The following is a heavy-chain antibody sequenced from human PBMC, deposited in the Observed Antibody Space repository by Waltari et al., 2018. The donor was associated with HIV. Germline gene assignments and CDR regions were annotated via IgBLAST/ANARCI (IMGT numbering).Heavy chain of an antibody. Sequence: QVQLQQWGAGLLKPSETLSLTCAVYGGSFSGYYWSWIRQPPGKGLEWIGEINQSGSTNYNPSLKSRVTISVDTSKNQFSLKLSSVTAADTAVYYCARPRRITTHNWFDPWGQGTLVTVSS. CDR2: INQSGST. J-gene: IGHJ5*02. CDR1: GGSFSGYY. CDR3: ARPRRITTHNWFDP. V-gene: IGHV4-34*01. D-gene: IGHD3-3*01.